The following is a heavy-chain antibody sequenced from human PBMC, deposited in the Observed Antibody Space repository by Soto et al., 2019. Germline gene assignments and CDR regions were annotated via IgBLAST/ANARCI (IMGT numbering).Heavy chain of an antibody. J-gene: IGHJ4*02. CDR3: ARGGDYYGAGSSYFDY. CDR1: GYTFTTYD. D-gene: IGHD3-10*01. V-gene: IGHV1-8*01. CDR2: VNPNSGNT. Sequence: QVYLVQSGAEVKKPGASVKVSCKTSGYTFTTYDINWVRQATGQGPEWMGWVNPNSGNTGYAQKFQGRVTMTRNTAITPVYMELSSRTSEDTAVYYCARGGDYYGAGSSYFDYWGQGALVTVSS.